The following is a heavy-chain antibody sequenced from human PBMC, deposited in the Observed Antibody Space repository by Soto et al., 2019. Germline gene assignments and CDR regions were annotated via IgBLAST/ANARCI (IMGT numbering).Heavy chain of an antibody. D-gene: IGHD4-4*01. J-gene: IGHJ6*01. Sequence: EVQLVESGGGLVQPGGSLRLSCAAAGFTVSGNYMSWVRQAPGKGLEWVSVIYTDDSTYYADSVKGRFTISRDNSKTTLYLQMNSLRAEDTAVYFCARAISEIYYSRRYGLDVWGQGTTVTVSS. CDR2: IYTDDST. V-gene: IGHV3-66*01. CDR1: GFTVSGNY. CDR3: ARAISEIYYSRRYGLDV.